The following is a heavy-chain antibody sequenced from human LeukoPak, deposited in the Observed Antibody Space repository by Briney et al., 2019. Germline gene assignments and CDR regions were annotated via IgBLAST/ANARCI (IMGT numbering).Heavy chain of an antibody. J-gene: IGHJ4*02. Sequence: PGGSLRLSCAASGFTFSSYWMHWVRQAPGKGLVWVSRINSDGSSTSYADSVKGRFTISRDNSKNTLYLQMNSLRAEDTAVYYCAKGADCGGDCFRLTFHYWGQGTLVTVSS. D-gene: IGHD2-21*02. CDR3: AKGADCGGDCFRLTFHY. V-gene: IGHV3-74*01. CDR1: GFTFSSYW. CDR2: INSDGSST.